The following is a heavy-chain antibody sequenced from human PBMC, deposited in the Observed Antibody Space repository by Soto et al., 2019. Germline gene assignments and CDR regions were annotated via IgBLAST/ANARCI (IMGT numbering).Heavy chain of an antibody. Sequence: QVELVESGGGVVQSGGSLRLSCAAPGFSFSIHALHWIRQAPGEGLEWVAVMSPNGKNQYYADPVKGRFTIARDTSKSTLSLQMTSLRPEDTAVYYCASGAAFYYDTSRYWGQGTLVTVSS. V-gene: IGHV3-30*04. CDR1: GFSFSIHA. CDR3: ASGAAFYYDTSRY. D-gene: IGHD3-22*01. J-gene: IGHJ4*02. CDR2: MSPNGKNQ.